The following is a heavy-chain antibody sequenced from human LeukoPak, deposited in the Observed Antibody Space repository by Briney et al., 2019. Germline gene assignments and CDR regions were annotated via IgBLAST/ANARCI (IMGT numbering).Heavy chain of an antibody. V-gene: IGHV3-21*05. J-gene: IGHJ4*02. Sequence: GGSLRLSCAASGFTFSSYSMNWVRQAPGKGLEWVSYISSSSSYIYYADSLKGRFTISRDNAKNSLYLQMNSLRAEDTAVYYCARGEWSSSPFDYWGQGTLVTVSS. CDR2: ISSSSSYI. CDR1: GFTFSSYS. D-gene: IGHD6-6*01. CDR3: ARGEWSSSPFDY.